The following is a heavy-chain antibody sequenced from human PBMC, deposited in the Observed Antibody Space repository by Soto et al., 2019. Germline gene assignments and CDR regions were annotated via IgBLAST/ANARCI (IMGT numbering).Heavy chain of an antibody. CDR2: ISSSGSTI. J-gene: IGHJ6*02. D-gene: IGHD2-2*01. CDR1: GFTFSDYY. Sequence: GPLRLSCSACGFTFSDYYMSWIRQAPGKGLEWVSYISSSGSTIYYADSVKGRFTISRDNAKNSLYLQMNSLRAEDTAVYYCAGPNVVPAAYYYYGMDVWGQGTKVTVSS. V-gene: IGHV3-11*01. CDR3: AGPNVVPAAYYYYGMDV.